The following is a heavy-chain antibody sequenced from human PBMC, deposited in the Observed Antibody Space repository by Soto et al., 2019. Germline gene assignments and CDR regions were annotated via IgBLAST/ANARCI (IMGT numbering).Heavy chain of an antibody. CDR2: INPSGGTT. CDR1: GYTFTSCY. Sequence: ASVKVSCKASGYTFTSCYIHWVRQAPGQGLEWMGIINPSGGTTTYAQKVQGRVIMTRDTSTSTVYMELSSLRSEDTAVYYCARDPSINMVRGRAFDYWGQGTLVNVSS. J-gene: IGHJ4*02. D-gene: IGHD3-10*01. V-gene: IGHV1-46*04. CDR3: ARDPSINMVRGRAFDY.